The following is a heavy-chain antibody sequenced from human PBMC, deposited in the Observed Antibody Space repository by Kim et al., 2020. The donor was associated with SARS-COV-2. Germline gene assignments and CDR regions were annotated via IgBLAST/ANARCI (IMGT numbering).Heavy chain of an antibody. D-gene: IGHD3-10*01. CDR1: GESISSNSAA. CDR3: VREGRYGSGENWFDP. CDR2: TYYRSKWYN. V-gene: IGHV6-1*01. Sequence: SQTLSLTCTISGESISSNSAAWSWIRQSPSRGLEWLGRTYYRSKWYNDYAVSVKTRITINPDTSKNQLSLQLNSVTPEGTAVYYCVREGRYGSGENWFDPWGQGTLVTVSS. J-gene: IGHJ5*02.